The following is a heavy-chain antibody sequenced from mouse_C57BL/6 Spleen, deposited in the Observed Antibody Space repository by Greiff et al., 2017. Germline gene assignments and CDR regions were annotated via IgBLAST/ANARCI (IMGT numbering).Heavy chain of an antibody. CDR1: GYSITSGYY. V-gene: IGHV3-6*01. CDR3: ARGGYFDY. J-gene: IGHJ2*01. Sequence: EVKVEESGPGLVKPSQSLSLTCSVTGYSITSGYYWNWIRQFPGNKLEWMGYISYDGSNNYNPSLKNRISITRDTSKNQFFLNLNSVTTEDTATYYCARGGYFDYWGQGTTLTVSS. CDR2: ISYDGSN.